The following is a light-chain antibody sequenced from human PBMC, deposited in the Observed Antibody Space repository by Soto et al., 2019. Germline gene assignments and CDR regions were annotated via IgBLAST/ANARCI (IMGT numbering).Light chain of an antibody. CDR2: AAS. CDR3: QQSYSAST. J-gene: IGKJ2*01. V-gene: IGKV1-39*01. Sequence: DIQMTQSPSSLSASVGDRVTFTCRASQFISNYLNWYQQKPGKAPKLLIYAASHLRSGVPSRFSGSASGTDFTLTISRLQPEDFATYYCQQSYSASTFGQWTRLEIK. CDR1: QFISNY.